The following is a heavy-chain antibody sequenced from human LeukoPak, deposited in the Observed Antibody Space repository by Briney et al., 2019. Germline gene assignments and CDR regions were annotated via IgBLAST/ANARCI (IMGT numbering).Heavy chain of an antibody. Sequence: GESLKISCKGSGYSFTSYWIGWVRQMPGKGLEWMGIIYPGDSDTRYNPSFQGQVTISADKSISTAYLQWSSLKASDTAMYYCAVTLTYYYDSSGSIDYWGQGTLVTVSS. CDR3: AVTLTYYYDSSGSIDY. J-gene: IGHJ4*02. CDR1: GYSFTSYW. CDR2: IYPGDSDT. V-gene: IGHV5-51*01. D-gene: IGHD3-22*01.